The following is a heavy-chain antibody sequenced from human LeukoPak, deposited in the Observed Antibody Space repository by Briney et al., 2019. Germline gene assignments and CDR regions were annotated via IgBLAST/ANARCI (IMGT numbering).Heavy chain of an antibody. CDR2: IKSKTDGGTT. J-gene: IGHJ3*02. CDR1: GFTFSNAW. D-gene: IGHD1-26*01. V-gene: IGHV3-15*01. Sequence: GGSLRLSCAASGFTFSNAWMSWVRQAPGKGLEWVGRIKSKTDGGTTDYAAPVKGRFTISRDDSKNTLYLQMNSLKTEDTAVYYCTTDPGAEWEPQYAFDIWGPGTMVTVSS. CDR3: TTDPGAEWEPQYAFDI.